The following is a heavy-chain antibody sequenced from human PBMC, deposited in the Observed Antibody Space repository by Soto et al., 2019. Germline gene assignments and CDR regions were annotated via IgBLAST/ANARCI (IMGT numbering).Heavy chain of an antibody. J-gene: IGHJ4*02. V-gene: IGHV3-30-3*01. CDR2: ISYDGSNK. D-gene: IGHD5-18*01. Sequence: GGSLRLSCAASGFTFSSYAMHWVRQAPGKGLEWVAVISYDGSNKYYADSVKGRFTISRDNSNNTLYLQMNSLRAEDTAVYYCAREGYSYGYHFDYWGQGTLVTVSS. CDR1: GFTFSSYA. CDR3: AREGYSYGYHFDY.